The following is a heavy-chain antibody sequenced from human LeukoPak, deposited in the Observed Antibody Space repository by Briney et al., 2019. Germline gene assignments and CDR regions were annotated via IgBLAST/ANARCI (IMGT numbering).Heavy chain of an antibody. CDR1: GFTFSSYA. D-gene: IGHD5-18*01. V-gene: IGHV3-23*01. Sequence: GGFLRLSCAASGFTFSSYAMSWVRQAPGKGLEWVSAISGSGGSTYYADSVKGRFTISRDNSKNTLYLQMNSLRAEDTAVYYCAKLRGYSYGYDYWGQGTLVTVSS. CDR3: AKLRGYSYGYDY. J-gene: IGHJ4*02. CDR2: ISGSGGST.